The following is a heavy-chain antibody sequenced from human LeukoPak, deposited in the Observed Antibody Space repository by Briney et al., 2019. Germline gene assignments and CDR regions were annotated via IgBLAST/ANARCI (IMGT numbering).Heavy chain of an antibody. CDR3: ARAEYCSSTSCYIRGGDWFDP. V-gene: IGHV1-2*02. D-gene: IGHD2-2*01. CDR2: INPNSGGT. CDR1: GYTFTDYN. J-gene: IGHJ5*02. Sequence: ASVKVSCKTSGYTFTDYNIHWVRQAPGQGLEWMGWINPNSGGTNYAQKFQGRVTMTRDTSISTAYMELSRLRSDDTAVYYCARAEYCSSTSCYIRGGDWFDPWGQGTLVTVSS.